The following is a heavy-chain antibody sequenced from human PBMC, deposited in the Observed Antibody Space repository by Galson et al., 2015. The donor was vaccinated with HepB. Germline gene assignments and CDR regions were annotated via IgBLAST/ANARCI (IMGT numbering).Heavy chain of an antibody. CDR1: GFTFSSYW. CDR3: ARESHATGDY. Sequence: LRLSCAASGFTFSSYWMNWVRQVPGKGLEWVASIKQDGGEEYYVDSVKGRFTISRDNAKNSLYLQMNSLRAEDTAVYYCARESHATGDYWGQGTLVTVSS. J-gene: IGHJ4*02. V-gene: IGHV3-7*03. CDR2: IKQDGGEE. D-gene: IGHD3-16*01.